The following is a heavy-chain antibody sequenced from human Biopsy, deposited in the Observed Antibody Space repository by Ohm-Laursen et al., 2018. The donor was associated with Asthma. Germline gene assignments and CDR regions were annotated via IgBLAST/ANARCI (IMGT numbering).Heavy chain of an antibody. CDR2: IKKDGSEK. CDR1: GLTFSSYW. Sequence: SLRLSCAAFGLTFSSYWMSWVRQAPGKGLEWVADIKKDGSEKYYVDSVKGRFTISRDNAKNSLYLHMNSLRAEDTAVYYCARGGYCTSPTCPWGRYATDVWGQGATVTVSS. CDR3: ARGGYCTSPTCPWGRYATDV. D-gene: IGHD2-2*01. J-gene: IGHJ6*02. V-gene: IGHV3-7*01.